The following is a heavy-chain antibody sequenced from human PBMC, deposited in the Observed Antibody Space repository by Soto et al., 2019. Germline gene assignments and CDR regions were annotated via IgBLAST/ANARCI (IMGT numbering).Heavy chain of an antibody. CDR3: ARVPDCSSTSCYTPYYYYGMYV. CDR2: INAGNGNT. CDR1: GYTFTSYA. J-gene: IGHJ6*02. V-gene: IGHV1-3*01. Sequence: QVQLVQSGAEVKKPGASVKVSCKASGYTFTSYAMHWVRQAPGQRLEWMGWINAGNGNTKYSQKFQGRVTITRDTSASTAYMELSSLRSEGSAVYYSARVPDCSSTSCYTPYYYYGMYVWGQGTTVTVSS. D-gene: IGHD2-2*02.